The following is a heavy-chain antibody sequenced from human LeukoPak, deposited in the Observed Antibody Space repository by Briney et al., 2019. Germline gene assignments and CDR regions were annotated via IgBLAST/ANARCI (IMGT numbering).Heavy chain of an antibody. Sequence: SETLSLTCTVSGGSISSYYWSWIRQPPGKGLEWIGYIYYSGSTKYSPSLKSRVTISVDTSKNQFSLKPSSVTAADTAVYYCARDECSGGSCYSGYWGQGTLVTVSS. D-gene: IGHD2-15*01. CDR3: ARDECSGGSCYSGY. CDR1: GGSISSYY. CDR2: IYYSGST. J-gene: IGHJ4*02. V-gene: IGHV4-59*01.